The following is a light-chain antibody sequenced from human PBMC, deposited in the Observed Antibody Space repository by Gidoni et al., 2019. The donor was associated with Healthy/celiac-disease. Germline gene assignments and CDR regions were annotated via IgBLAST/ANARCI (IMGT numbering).Light chain of an antibody. J-gene: IGKJ4*01. CDR2: GAS. CDR3: QQYNNWTPLT. Sequence: EIALTQSPATLSVSPGERTTLTCRASHSVNSNLTWYQQKPGQAPRLLSYGASTRATGIPARFSGSGSGTVLTLTISSLQSEDFAVYYCQQYNNWTPLTFGGGTKVEIK. V-gene: IGKV3-15*01. CDR1: HSVNSN.